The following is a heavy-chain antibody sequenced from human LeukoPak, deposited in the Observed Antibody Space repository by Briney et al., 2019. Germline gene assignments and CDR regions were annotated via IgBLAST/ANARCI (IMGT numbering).Heavy chain of an antibody. CDR1: GYTFTSYD. CDR2: MNPNSGNT. D-gene: IGHD2-2*01. V-gene: IGHV1-8*01. CDR3: ARETPTYCSSTSCYSFDY. Sequence: ASVKVSCKASGYTFTSYDINWVRQATGQGLEWMGWMNPNSGNTGYAQKFQGRVTMTRNTSISTAYMELSSLRSEDTAVYYCARETPTYCSSTSCYSFDYWGQGTLVTVSS. J-gene: IGHJ4*02.